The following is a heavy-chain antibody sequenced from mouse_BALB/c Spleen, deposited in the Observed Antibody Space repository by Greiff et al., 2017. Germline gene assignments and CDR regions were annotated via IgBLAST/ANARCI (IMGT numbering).Heavy chain of an antibody. CDR3: TRGGYYGSSYAMDY. Sequence: VQLQQSGTVLARPGASVKMSCKASGYTFTSYWMHWVKQRPGQGLEWIGAIYPGNSDTSYNQKFKGKAKLTAVTSTSTAYMELSSLTNEDSAVYYCTRGGYYGSSYAMDYWGQGTSVTVSS. J-gene: IGHJ4*01. CDR2: IYPGNSDT. D-gene: IGHD1-1*01. CDR1: GYTFTSYW. V-gene: IGHV1-5*01.